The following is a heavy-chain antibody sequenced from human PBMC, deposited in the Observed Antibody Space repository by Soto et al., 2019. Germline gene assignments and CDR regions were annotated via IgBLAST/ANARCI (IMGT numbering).Heavy chain of an antibody. J-gene: IGHJ4*02. D-gene: IGHD6-19*01. CDR3: ATTTGYSSGWYPNTLFDY. CDR2: IYYSGST. CDR1: GGSISSSSYY. V-gene: IGHV4-39*01. Sequence: SETLSLTCTVSGGSISSSSYYWGWIRQPPGKGLEWIGSIYYSGSTYYNPSLKSRVTISVDTSKNQFSLKLSSVTAADTAVYYCATTTGYSSGWYPNTLFDYWGQGTLVTVS.